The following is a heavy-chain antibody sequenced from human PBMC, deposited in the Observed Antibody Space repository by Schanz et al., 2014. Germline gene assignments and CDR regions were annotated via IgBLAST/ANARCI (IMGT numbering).Heavy chain of an antibody. D-gene: IGHD1-1*01. Sequence: QVRLQQWGAGLLKPSGTLSLTCAVYGGSFIGYDWSWIRQFPGQDLEWIGDINHYGRTNYNPSLLGRVPISIDASQNQFSLKRPSVTAADTAIYYCAIPRGSYAPNWSEARYFQHWGQGSLVTVSS. CDR2: INHYGRT. CDR3: AIPRGSYAPNWSEARYFQH. CDR1: GGSFIGYD. J-gene: IGHJ1*01. V-gene: IGHV4-34*01.